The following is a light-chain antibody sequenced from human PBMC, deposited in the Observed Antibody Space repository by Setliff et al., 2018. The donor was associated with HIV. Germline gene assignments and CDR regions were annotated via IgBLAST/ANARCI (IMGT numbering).Light chain of an antibody. V-gene: IGLV2-11*01. CDR3: CSYAGSYTYI. Sequence: QPALAQPRSVSGSPGQSVTFSCTGSSSDVGAYNYVSWYQQHPGKAPKLMIYDVTKRPSGVPDRFSGSKSGNTASLTISGLQAEDEADYYFCSYAGSYTYIFGSGTKVTVL. CDR1: SSDVGAYNY. CDR2: DVT. J-gene: IGLJ1*01.